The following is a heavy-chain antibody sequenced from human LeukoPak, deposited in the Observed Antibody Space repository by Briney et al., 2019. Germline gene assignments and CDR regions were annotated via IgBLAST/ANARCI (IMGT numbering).Heavy chain of an antibody. J-gene: IGHJ4*02. CDR3: AGGPDFTGRLYY. Sequence: GGSLRLSCTASGFTFSNYAMHWVRQAPGKGLDWVAVITTNGKNEYYADSVKGRFTISRDNSRNTLYLQMNSLRAADTAVFYCAGGPDFTGRLYYWGQGTLVTVSS. D-gene: IGHD7-27*01. V-gene: IGHV3-30*04. CDR2: ITTNGKNE. CDR1: GFTFSNYA.